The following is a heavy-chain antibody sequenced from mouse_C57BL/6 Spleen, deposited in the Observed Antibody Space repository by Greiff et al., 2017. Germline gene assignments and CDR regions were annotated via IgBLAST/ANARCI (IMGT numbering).Heavy chain of an antibody. V-gene: IGHV1-81*01. CDR2: IYPRSGNT. Sequence: VQLKESGAELARPGASVKLSCKASGYTFTSYGISWVKQRTGQGLEWIGEIYPRSGNTYYNEKFKGKATLTADKSSSTAYMELRSLTSEDSAVYFCARLTYWGQGTLVTVSA. CDR3: ARLTY. J-gene: IGHJ3*01. CDR1: GYTFTSYG.